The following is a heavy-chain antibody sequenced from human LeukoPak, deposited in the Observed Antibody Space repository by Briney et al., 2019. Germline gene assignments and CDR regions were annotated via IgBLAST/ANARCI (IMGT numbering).Heavy chain of an antibody. V-gene: IGHV3-11*01. CDR3: ARPNVYSSSWYYFDY. J-gene: IGHJ4*02. D-gene: IGHD6-13*01. CDR2: ISSSGSTI. CDR1: GFTFSDYY. Sequence: GGSLRLSCAASGFTFSDYYMSWIRQAPGKGLEWVSYISSSGSTIYYADSVKGRFTISRDNAKNSLYLQMNSLRAEDTVVYYCARPNVYSSSWYYFDYWGQGTLVTVSS.